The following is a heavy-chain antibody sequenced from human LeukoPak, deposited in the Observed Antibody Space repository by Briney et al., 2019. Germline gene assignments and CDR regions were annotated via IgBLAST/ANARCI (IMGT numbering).Heavy chain of an antibody. D-gene: IGHD3-10*02. CDR1: GVTFGNFG. CDR2: ITGSTTWT. J-gene: IGHJ2*01. Sequence: GGSLRLSSEAPGVTFGNFGMTWVRQAPGKGLQWVSGITGSTTWTYYAASVKGRFTVSRDNSQNTLHLQMNRLRADDTAVYYCARELVSSGTGYLDLWGRGTLVTVSS. CDR3: ARELVSSGTGYLDL. V-gene: IGHV3-23*01.